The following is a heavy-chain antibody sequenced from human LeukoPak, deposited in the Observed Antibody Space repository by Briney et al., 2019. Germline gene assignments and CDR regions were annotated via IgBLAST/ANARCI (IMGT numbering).Heavy chain of an antibody. CDR2: IYYSGTT. Sequence: SETLSLTCTVSGGPISSSSFYWAGIRQPPGKGLEWIGSIYYSGTTYYNPSVKSRVTMSVDTSKKQFSLQLSSVTAADTAVYYCARAFTFPNWFDPWGQGTLVTVSS. CDR1: GGPISSSSFY. J-gene: IGHJ5*02. D-gene: IGHD2/OR15-2a*01. V-gene: IGHV4-39*01. CDR3: ARAFTFPNWFDP.